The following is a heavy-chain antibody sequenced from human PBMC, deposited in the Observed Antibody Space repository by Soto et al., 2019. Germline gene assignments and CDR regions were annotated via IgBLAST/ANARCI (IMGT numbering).Heavy chain of an antibody. Sequence: GGSLRLSCAASGFTFSSYAMSWARQAPGKGLEWVSAISGSGGSTYYADSVKGRFTISRDNSKNTLYLQMNSLRAEDTAVYYCAKTWDYYDSSGYYLFDYWGQGTLVTVSS. CDR3: AKTWDYYDSSGYYLFDY. V-gene: IGHV3-23*01. CDR2: ISGSGGST. J-gene: IGHJ4*02. D-gene: IGHD3-22*01. CDR1: GFTFSSYA.